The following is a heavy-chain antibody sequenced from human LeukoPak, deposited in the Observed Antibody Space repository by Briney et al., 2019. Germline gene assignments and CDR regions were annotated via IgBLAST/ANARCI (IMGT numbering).Heavy chain of an antibody. Sequence: GGSLRLSCAASGFTFSSYGMHWVRQAPGKGLEWVGRIKSKTDGGTTDYAAPVKGRFTISRDDSKNTLYLQMNSLKTEDTAVYYCTSGLSVRRSNNTPVDYWGQGTLVTVSS. CDR2: IKSKTDGGTT. CDR3: TSGLSVRRSNNTPVDY. J-gene: IGHJ4*02. V-gene: IGHV3-15*01. CDR1: GFTFSSYG. D-gene: IGHD1-1*01.